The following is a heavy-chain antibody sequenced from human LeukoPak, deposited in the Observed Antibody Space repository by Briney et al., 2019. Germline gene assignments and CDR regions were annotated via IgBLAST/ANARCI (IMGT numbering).Heavy chain of an antibody. CDR1: VFTFSIHC. D-gene: IGHD3-16*02. J-gene: IGHJ4*02. V-gene: IGHV3-7*01. CDR2: IKQGGSEK. Sequence: PGVSLRLSCASSVFTFSIHCMNCAREAPRKGLEGGANIKQGGSEKYYVDSVKGRFTISRDNAKNSLYLQMNSLRAEDTAVYYCARGTAGGVINWGIDYWGQGTLVTVSS. CDR3: ARGTAGGVINWGIDY.